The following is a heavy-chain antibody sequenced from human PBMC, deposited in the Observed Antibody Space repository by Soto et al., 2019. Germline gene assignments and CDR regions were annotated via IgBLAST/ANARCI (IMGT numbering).Heavy chain of an antibody. J-gene: IGHJ5*02. CDR3: ARDVRASRRNWFDP. Sequence: QVQLVESGGGVVQPGRSLRLSCAASGFTFSSYAMHWVRQAPGKGLEWVAVISYDGSNKYYADSVKGRFTISRDNSKNTLYLQMNSLRAEDTAVYYCARDVRASRRNWFDPWGQGTLVTVSS. V-gene: IGHV3-30-3*01. CDR2: ISYDGSNK. CDR1: GFTFSSYA.